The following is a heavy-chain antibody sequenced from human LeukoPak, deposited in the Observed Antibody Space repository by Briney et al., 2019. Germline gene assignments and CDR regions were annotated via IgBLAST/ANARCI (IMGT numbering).Heavy chain of an antibody. Sequence: GGSLRLSCAASGFSFGTYSMNWVRQAPGKGPEWVSSISGSSNYIFYTDSVKGRFTISRDNAKNSLYLQMNSLRVEDTGVYFCARVSSVPTPRALDYWGQGTLVTVSS. J-gene: IGHJ4*02. CDR2: ISGSSNYI. D-gene: IGHD4/OR15-4a*01. CDR1: GFSFGTYS. V-gene: IGHV3-21*01. CDR3: ARVSSVPTPRALDY.